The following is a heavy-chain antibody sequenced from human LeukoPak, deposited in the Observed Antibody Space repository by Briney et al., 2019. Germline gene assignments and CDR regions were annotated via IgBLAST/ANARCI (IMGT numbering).Heavy chain of an antibody. V-gene: IGHV3-74*01. CDR3: ARDTDTVTTILDY. CDR1: GFTFSSYW. CDR2: INSDGSST. D-gene: IGHD4-17*01. Sequence: GGSLRISCAASGFTFSSYWMHWVRQAPGKGLVWVSRINSDGSSTSYADSVKGRFTISRDNAKNTLYLQMNSLRAEDTAVYSCARDTDTVTTILDYWGQGTLVTVSS. J-gene: IGHJ4*02.